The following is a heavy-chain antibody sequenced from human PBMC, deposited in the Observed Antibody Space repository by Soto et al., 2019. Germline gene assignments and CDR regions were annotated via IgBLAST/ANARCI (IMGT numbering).Heavy chain of an antibody. CDR2: IYWDDDK. D-gene: IGHD2-15*01. J-gene: IGHJ4*02. Sequence: QITLKKSGPPLVKPTQTLTLTCTFSGFSLSTSGVGVGWIRQPPGKALEWLALIYWDDDKRYSPSLKSRLTITKDTSKTQVVLTMTNMDPVDTATYYCAHRPSYCSGGSCYSGFDYWGQGTLVTVSS. V-gene: IGHV2-5*02. CDR1: GFSLSTSGVG. CDR3: AHRPSYCSGGSCYSGFDY.